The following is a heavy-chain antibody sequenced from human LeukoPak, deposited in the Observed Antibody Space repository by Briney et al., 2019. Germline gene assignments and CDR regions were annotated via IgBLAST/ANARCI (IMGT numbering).Heavy chain of an antibody. Sequence: GGSLRLSCAASGFSFSSYEMSWVRQAPGKGLEWVGRIKSKTDGGTTDYAAPVKGRFTISRDDSKNTLYLQMNSLKTEDTAVYYCTTDDVAMASFDYWGQGTLVTVSS. D-gene: IGHD5-18*01. J-gene: IGHJ4*02. CDR2: IKSKTDGGTT. CDR3: TTDDVAMASFDY. V-gene: IGHV3-15*01. CDR1: GFSFSSYE.